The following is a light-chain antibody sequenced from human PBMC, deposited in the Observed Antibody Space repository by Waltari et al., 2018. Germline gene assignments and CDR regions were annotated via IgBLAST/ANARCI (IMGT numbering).Light chain of an antibody. CDR3: CSFAGTYTWV. CDR2: DVT. V-gene: IGLV2-11*01. Sequence: SALTQPRSVSGSPGQSVTISCTGTTSDVGGYNYVSWYQHHPGKAPKLMIFDVTQRPSGVPERFSGSKYANTASLTISGLQAEDEADYYCCSFAGTYTWVFGGGTKVTVL. J-gene: IGLJ3*02. CDR1: TSDVGGYNY.